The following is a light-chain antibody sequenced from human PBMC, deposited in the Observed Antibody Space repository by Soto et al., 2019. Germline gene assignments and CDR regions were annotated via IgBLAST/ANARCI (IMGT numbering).Light chain of an antibody. CDR2: AAS. Sequence: EIVMTQSPATLSVSPGERATLSCRASQSVSSNLAWYQQTPGLAPRLLFYAASIRATGIPARFSGSGSGTEFTLTISSLQSEDFAVYYCQQYNDWPWTLGQGTKVEIK. V-gene: IGKV3-15*01. CDR1: QSVSSN. J-gene: IGKJ1*01. CDR3: QQYNDWPWT.